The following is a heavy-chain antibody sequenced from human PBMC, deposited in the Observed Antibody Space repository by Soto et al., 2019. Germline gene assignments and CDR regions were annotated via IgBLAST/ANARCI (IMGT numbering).Heavy chain of an antibody. CDR1: GGTFSSCA. V-gene: IGHV1-69*13. CDR2: IIPIFGTA. Sequence: SVKVSGKASGGTFSSCAISWVRQAPGQGLEWMGGIIPIFGTANYAQKFQGRVTITADESTSTAYMELSSLRSEDTAVYYCAYTTTVVTNNWFDPWGQGTLVTVSS. CDR3: AYTTTVVTNNWFDP. D-gene: IGHD4-17*01. J-gene: IGHJ5*02.